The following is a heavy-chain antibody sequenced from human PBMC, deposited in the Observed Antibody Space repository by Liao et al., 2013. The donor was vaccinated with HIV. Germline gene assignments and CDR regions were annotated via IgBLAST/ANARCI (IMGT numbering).Heavy chain of an antibody. D-gene: IGHD1-26*01. Sequence: QVHLQESGPGLVKPSQTLSLTCTVSGGSISRGSYYGSWIRQPPGKGLEWIGYMYYSGSTNYNPSLKSRVTISVDTSKNHFSLKLISVTAADTAVYYCARFPSRFNGTYSWGQGTLVTVSS. J-gene: IGHJ4*02. CDR2: MYYSGST. CDR1: GGSISRGSYY. CDR3: ARFPSRFNGTYS. V-gene: IGHV4-61*03.